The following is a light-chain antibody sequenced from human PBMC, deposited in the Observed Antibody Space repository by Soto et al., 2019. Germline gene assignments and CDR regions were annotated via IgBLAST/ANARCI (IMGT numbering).Light chain of an antibody. V-gene: IGKV1-5*03. J-gene: IGKJ1*01. CDR1: QSISSW. CDR3: QHYNSYSEA. Sequence: MSQSHDTMSATLGERVDIGGRASQSISSWLAWYQQKPGKAPKLLIYKASSLESGVPSRFSGSGSGTEFTLPISSLQPDAFATYYCQHYNSYSEAFGQGTKVDVK. CDR2: KAS.